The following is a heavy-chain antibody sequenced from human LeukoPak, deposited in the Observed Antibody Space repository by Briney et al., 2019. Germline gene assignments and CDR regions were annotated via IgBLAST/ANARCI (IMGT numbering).Heavy chain of an antibody. D-gene: IGHD2/OR15-2a*01. J-gene: IGHJ5*02. V-gene: IGHV1-3*01. CDR1: GYTFTTYA. CDR3: ASQILNWLDP. CDR2: INAGNGDT. Sequence: GASVKVSCTASGYTFTTYALHWVRQAPGQRLEWMGWINAGNGDTKYSQKFQGRVTITRDTSASTAYMELSSLRTEDTAVYYCASQILNWLDPWGQGTLVTVSS.